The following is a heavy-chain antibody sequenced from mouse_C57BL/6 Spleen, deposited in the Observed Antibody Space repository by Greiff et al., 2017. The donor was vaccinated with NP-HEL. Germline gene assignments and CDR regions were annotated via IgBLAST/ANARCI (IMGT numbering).Heavy chain of an antibody. CDR2: IYPGSGST. D-gene: IGHD2-5*01. CDR1: GYTFTSYW. V-gene: IGHV1-55*01. CDR3: ARGSNYEDYAMDY. Sequence: QVQLKQPGAELVKPGASVKMSCKASGYTFTSYWITWVKQRPGQGLEWIGDIYPGSGSTNYNEKFKSKATLTVDTSSSTAYMQLSSLTSEDSAVYYCARGSNYEDYAMDYWGQGTSVTVSS. J-gene: IGHJ4*01.